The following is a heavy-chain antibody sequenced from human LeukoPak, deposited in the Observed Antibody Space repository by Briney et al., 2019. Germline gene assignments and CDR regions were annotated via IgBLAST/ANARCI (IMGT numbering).Heavy chain of an antibody. CDR1: GYTFTSYY. CDR2: INPSGGST. J-gene: IGHJ6*02. CDR3: ARDSPSDFWSGYYYYHYYGMDV. D-gene: IGHD3-3*01. V-gene: IGHV1-46*01. Sequence: ASVKVSCKASGYTFTSYYMHWVRQAPGQGLEWMGIINPSGGSTSYAQKFQGRVTMTRDTSTSTVYMELSSLRSEDTAVYYCARDSPSDFWSGYYYYHYYGMDVWGQGTTVTVSS.